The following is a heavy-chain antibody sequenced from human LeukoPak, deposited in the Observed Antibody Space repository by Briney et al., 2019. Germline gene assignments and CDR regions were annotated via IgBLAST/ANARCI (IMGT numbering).Heavy chain of an antibody. CDR2: IYSGGST. J-gene: IGHJ4*02. CDR3: ARDTPSYGFDY. D-gene: IGHD5-18*01. CDR1: GLTVSSNY. Sequence: PGGSLRLSCAASGLTVSSNYMSWVRQAPGKGLEWVSVIYSGGSTYYADSVKGRFTISRDNSKNTLYLQMNSLRAEDTAVYYCARDTPSYGFDYWGQGTLVTVSS. V-gene: IGHV3-53*01.